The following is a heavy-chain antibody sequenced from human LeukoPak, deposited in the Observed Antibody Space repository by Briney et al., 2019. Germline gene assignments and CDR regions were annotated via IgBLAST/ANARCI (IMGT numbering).Heavy chain of an antibody. Sequence: ATVKVSCKASGYTFTSYGIIWVRQAPGQGLEWMGWISAYNGNTNYAQKLQGRVTMTTDTSTSTAYMELRSLRSDGTAVYYCARVGRFLEWLSPDYYYYGMDVWGQGTTVTVSS. V-gene: IGHV1-18*01. D-gene: IGHD3-3*01. CDR1: GYTFTSYG. CDR3: ARVGRFLEWLSPDYYYYGMDV. CDR2: ISAYNGNT. J-gene: IGHJ6*02.